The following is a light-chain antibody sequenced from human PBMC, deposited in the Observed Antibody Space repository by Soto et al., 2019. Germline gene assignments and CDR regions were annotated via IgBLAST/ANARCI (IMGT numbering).Light chain of an antibody. Sequence: DIVMTQSPDSLAVSLGERATINCKSSQSILYSSNNKNYLAWYQQKPGQPPNLLIYWAYTRQSGVPDRFSGSGSGTDFTLTISSLQAEDVAVYFCQQYYNAPITFGQGTRLEIK. CDR3: QQYYNAPIT. V-gene: IGKV4-1*01. CDR2: WAY. CDR1: QSILYSSNNKNY. J-gene: IGKJ5*01.